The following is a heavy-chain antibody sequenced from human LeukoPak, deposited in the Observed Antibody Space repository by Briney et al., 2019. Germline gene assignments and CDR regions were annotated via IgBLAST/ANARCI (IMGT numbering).Heavy chain of an antibody. J-gene: IGHJ3*02. D-gene: IGHD3-22*01. V-gene: IGHV3-49*04. CDR2: IRSKAYGGTT. CDR3: TRDLRDYYDSSGPNDAFDI. CDR1: GFTFSSYA. Sequence: GGSLRLSCAASGFTFSSYAMSWVRQAPGKGLEWVGFIRSKAYGGTTEYAASVKGRFTISKDDSKSIAYLQMNSLKTEDTAVYYCTRDLRDYYDSSGPNDAFDIWGQGTMVTVSS.